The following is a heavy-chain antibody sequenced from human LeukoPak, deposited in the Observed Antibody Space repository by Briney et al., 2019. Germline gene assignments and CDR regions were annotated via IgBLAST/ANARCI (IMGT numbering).Heavy chain of an antibody. CDR2: ISAYNGNT. J-gene: IGHJ4*02. Sequence: ASVKVSCKASGYTFTSYGISWVRQAPGQGLEWMGWISAYNGNTNYAQKFQGRVTITADESTSTAYMELSSLRSEDTAVYYCARDQGYRYGYGDFDYWGQGTLVTVSS. CDR1: GYTFTSYG. CDR3: ARDQGYRYGYGDFDY. V-gene: IGHV1-18*01. D-gene: IGHD5-18*01.